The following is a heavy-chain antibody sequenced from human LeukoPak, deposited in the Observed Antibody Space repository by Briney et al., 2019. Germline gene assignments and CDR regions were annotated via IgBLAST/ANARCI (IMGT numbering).Heavy chain of an antibody. V-gene: IGHV3-48*01. Sequence: GGSLRLSCAASGFTFSSYSMNWVRQAPGKGLEWVSYISSSSSTIYYADSVKGRFTISRDNAKNSLYLQMNSLRAEDTAVYYCARVAPVYYGSGSYEDYWGQGTLVTVSS. CDR1: GFTFSSYS. J-gene: IGHJ4*02. D-gene: IGHD3-10*01. CDR3: ARVAPVYYGSGSYEDY. CDR2: ISSSSSTI.